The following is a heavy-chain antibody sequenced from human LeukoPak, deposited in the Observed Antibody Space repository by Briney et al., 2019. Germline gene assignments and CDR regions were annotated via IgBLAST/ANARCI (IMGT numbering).Heavy chain of an antibody. CDR3: ARGVLSYYVSGDAFDI. D-gene: IGHD3-10*02. J-gene: IGHJ3*02. Sequence: GGSLRLSFAASGFTVSSTYRSWAGQAPGKGREGFSVIYSGGSTYYADSVKGRFTISRDNSKNTLYLQMNSLRAEDTAVYYCARGVLSYYVSGDAFDIWGQGTMVTVSS. CDR2: IYSGGST. V-gene: IGHV3-66*01. CDR1: GFTVSSTY.